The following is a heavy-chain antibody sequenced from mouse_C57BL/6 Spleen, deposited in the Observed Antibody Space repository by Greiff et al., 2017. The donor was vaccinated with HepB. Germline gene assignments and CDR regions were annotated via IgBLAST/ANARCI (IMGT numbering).Heavy chain of an antibody. J-gene: IGHJ4*01. Sequence: VHLVESGPGLVAPSQTLSITCTVSGFSLTSYAISWVRQPPGKGLEWLGVIWTGGGTNYNSALKSRLSLSKDNSKSQVFLKMTSLQTDDTARYYGARTYGSSYAMGYWGQGTSVTVSS. V-gene: IGHV2-9-1*01. CDR2: IWTGGGT. CDR3: ARTYGSSYAMGY. D-gene: IGHD1-1*01. CDR1: GFSLTSYA.